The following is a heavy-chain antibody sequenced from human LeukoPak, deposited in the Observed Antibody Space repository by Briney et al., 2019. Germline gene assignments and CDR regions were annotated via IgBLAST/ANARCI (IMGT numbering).Heavy chain of an antibody. D-gene: IGHD1-26*01. CDR2: MHYTGNT. V-gene: IGHV4-30-4*08. Sequence: SETLSLTCTVSGGSISSGSYYWSWIRQPAGKGLEWVAYMHYTGNTYYNSSLKSRLSISVDTSKNQFSLRLSFVTAADTAMYYCARHLSGSSWFDPWGQGTLVTVSS. CDR1: GGSISSGSYY. J-gene: IGHJ5*02. CDR3: ARHLSGSSWFDP.